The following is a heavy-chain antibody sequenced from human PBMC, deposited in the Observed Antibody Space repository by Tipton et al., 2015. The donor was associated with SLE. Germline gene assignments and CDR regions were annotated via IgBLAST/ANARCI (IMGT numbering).Heavy chain of an antibody. CDR1: GFTFSSYG. Sequence: SLRLSCAASGFTFSSYGMHWVRQAPGKGLEWVSYISSSSSTIYYADSVKGRFTISRDNSKNTLYLQMNGLRSGDTAVYLCAKSGRAMVSECGSFFPAWGQGALVTVPS. CDR2: ISSSSSTI. J-gene: IGHJ4*02. CDR3: AKSGRAMVSECGSFFPA. V-gene: IGHV3-48*04. D-gene: IGHD5-18*01.